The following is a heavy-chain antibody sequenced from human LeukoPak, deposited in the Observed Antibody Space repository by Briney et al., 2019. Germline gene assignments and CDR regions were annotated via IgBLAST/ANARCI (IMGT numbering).Heavy chain of an antibody. Sequence: GGSLRLSCAASGFTFSSYEMNWVRQAPGKGLEYVSAISSNGGSTYYANSVKGRFTISRDNSKNTLYLQMGSLRAEDMAVYYCARAEMATTEFDYWGQGTLVTVSS. CDR3: ARAEMATTEFDY. D-gene: IGHD5-24*01. CDR1: GFTFSSYE. V-gene: IGHV3-64*01. CDR2: ISSNGGST. J-gene: IGHJ4*02.